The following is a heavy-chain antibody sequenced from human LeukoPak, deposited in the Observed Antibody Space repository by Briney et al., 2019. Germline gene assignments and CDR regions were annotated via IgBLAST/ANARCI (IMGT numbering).Heavy chain of an antibody. Sequence: PGGSLRLSCAAPGFTFSSYGMHWVRQAPGKGLEWVAVIWYDGSNKYYADSVKGRSTISRDNSKNTLYLQMNSLRAEDTAVYYCARGINSYYYYGMDVWGQGTTVTVSS. J-gene: IGHJ6*02. V-gene: IGHV3-33*01. CDR3: ARGINSYYYYGMDV. CDR2: IWYDGSNK. D-gene: IGHD2-15*01. CDR1: GFTFSSYG.